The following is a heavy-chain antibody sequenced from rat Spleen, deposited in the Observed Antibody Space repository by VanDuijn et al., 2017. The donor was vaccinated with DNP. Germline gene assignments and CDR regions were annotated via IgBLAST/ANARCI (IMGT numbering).Heavy chain of an antibody. V-gene: IGHV4-2*01. Sequence: EVKLVESGGGLVQPGRSLKLSCAASGFNFNDYWMGWVRQAPGKGLEWIEQINKDSSTIDYAPSLKEKFTISRDNAQNTLYLQMNRLGSEDTAIYYCGRLGWHGWFAYWGQGTLVTVSP. J-gene: IGHJ3*01. D-gene: IGHD1-11*01. CDR3: GRLGWHGWFAY. CDR1: GFNFNDYW. CDR2: INKDSSTI.